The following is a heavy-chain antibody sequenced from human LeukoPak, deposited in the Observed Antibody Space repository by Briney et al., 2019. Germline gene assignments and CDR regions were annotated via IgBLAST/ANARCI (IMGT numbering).Heavy chain of an antibody. Sequence: GGSLRLSCAASGFTFSSYAMSWVRQAPGKGLEWVSAISGSGGSTYYADSVKGRFTISRDNSKNTLYLQMNSLRAEDTAVYYCARSPGYCSGGSCYVPFDYWGQGTLVTVSS. J-gene: IGHJ4*02. D-gene: IGHD2-15*01. CDR1: GFTFSSYA. CDR3: ARSPGYCSGGSCYVPFDY. CDR2: ISGSGGST. V-gene: IGHV3-23*01.